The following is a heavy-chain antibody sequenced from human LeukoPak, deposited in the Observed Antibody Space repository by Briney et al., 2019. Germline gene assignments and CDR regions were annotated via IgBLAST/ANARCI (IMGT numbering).Heavy chain of an antibody. CDR2: IRQDGSEK. V-gene: IGHV3-7*03. CDR3: ARVPKRGSFWDY. Sequence: AGGSLRLSCAASGFTLSSYWMSWVRQAPGKGLEWVANIRQDGSEKYYVDSVKGRFAISRDNAKNSLYLQTNSLRAEDTAVYYCARVPKRGSFWDYWGQGTLVTVSS. D-gene: IGHD1-26*01. CDR1: GFTLSSYW. J-gene: IGHJ4*02.